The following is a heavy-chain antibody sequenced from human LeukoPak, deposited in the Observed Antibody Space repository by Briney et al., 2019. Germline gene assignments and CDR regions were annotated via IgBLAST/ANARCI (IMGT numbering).Heavy chain of an antibody. D-gene: IGHD4-17*01. V-gene: IGHV3-48*01. Sequence: GGSLRLSCAASGFTFSSYSMNWVRQAPGKGLEWLSYITGGSSTITYYADSVKGRFTISRDNSKNTLYLQMNSLRAEDTAVYYCAKSRGTVTNKIDYWGQGTLVTVSS. J-gene: IGHJ4*02. CDR2: ITGGSSTIT. CDR1: GFTFSSYS. CDR3: AKSRGTVTNKIDY.